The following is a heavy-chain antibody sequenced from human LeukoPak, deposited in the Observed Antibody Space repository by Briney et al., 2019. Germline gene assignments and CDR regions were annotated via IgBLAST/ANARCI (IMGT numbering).Heavy chain of an antibody. CDR1: GFTFSSYG. CDR2: IYSGGST. J-gene: IGHJ4*02. CDR3: ARDRTADY. D-gene: IGHD5-18*01. V-gene: IGHV3-66*01. Sequence: PGGSLRLSCAASGFTFSSYGMHWVRQAPGKGLEWVSVIYSGGSTYYADSVKGRFTISRDNSKNTLYLQMNSLRAEDTAVYYCARDRTADYWGQGTLVTVSS.